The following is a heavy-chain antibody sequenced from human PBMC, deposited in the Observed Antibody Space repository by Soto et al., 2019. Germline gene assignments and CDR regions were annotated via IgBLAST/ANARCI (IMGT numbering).Heavy chain of an antibody. CDR3: AHTPGYYTLDS. V-gene: IGHV2-5*01. D-gene: IGHD3-3*01. J-gene: IGHJ4*02. CDR1: GFSFSTSGEG. CDR2: IYWNDDK. Sequence: QITLKESGLTLVTPTQTLTLTFTFSGFSFSTSGEGVGWIRQPPGKALEWLGFIYWNDDKRHRPSLQSRLTITKDTSKNQVVLTLTNMDPVDTATYYCAHTPGYYTLDSGGQGTLVTVSS.